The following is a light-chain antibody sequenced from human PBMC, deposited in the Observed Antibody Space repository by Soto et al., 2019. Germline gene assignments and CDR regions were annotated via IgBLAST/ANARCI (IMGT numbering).Light chain of an antibody. CDR2: AVT. Sequence: QSALTQPPSASGSPGQSVAISCTETSSHVGGQNYVSWYQQHPGKAPTLIIYAVTERPSGVPDRFSGSKSGNTASLTVSGLQTEDEADYYCSSHAGNNNYVFGTGTKVTVL. CDR1: SSHVGGQNY. J-gene: IGLJ1*01. V-gene: IGLV2-8*01. CDR3: SSHAGNNNYV.